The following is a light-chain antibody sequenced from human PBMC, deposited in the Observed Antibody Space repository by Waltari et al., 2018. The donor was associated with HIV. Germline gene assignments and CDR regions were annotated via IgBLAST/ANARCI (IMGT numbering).Light chain of an antibody. CDR2: NNS. J-gene: IGLJ7*01. CDR1: SSNIGSNT. Sequence: QSVLTQPPSASGTPGQRVTISCSGSSSNIGSNTVNWYQQLPGTAPKLLIYNNSHRPSGVPDRFSGSKSGTSASLAISGLQSEDEADYYCAAWDDSLNGRAVFGGGTHLTVL. V-gene: IGLV1-44*01. CDR3: AAWDDSLNGRAV.